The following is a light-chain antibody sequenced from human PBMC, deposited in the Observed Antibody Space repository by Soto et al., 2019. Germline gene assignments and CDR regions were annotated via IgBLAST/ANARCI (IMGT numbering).Light chain of an antibody. J-gene: IGKJ1*01. CDR2: WAS. Sequence: DILVTQSPGSLAGALGGRAPLKCKSSQRILFRSNNKKYLAWYRHKPGQPPELLIYWASTRESGVSDRFSGSGSGTDFTLTISSLQAGDVAVYYCQQYFNAPRTFGQGTKVEIK. CDR1: QRILFRSNNKKY. CDR3: QQYFNAPRT. V-gene: IGKV4-1*01.